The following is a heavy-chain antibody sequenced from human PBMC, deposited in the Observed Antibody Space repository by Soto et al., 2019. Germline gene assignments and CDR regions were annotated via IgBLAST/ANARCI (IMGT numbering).Heavy chain of an antibody. Sequence: VKLLQSGAEVKKPGASVKFSFKASGYPFTSYGISWVRQAPGQGLEGMGWISAYNGNTNYAQKLKGRFTMTTDTSTYTAYMELRSLRADDTAVYYCARGGPPNDYWGQGTLVTVSS. CDR2: ISAYNGNT. CDR1: GYPFTSYG. CDR3: ARGGPPNDY. J-gene: IGHJ4*02. V-gene: IGHV1-18*01.